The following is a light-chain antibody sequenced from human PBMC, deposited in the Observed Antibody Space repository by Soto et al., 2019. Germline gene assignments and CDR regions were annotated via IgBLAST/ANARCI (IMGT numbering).Light chain of an antibody. CDR2: DVS. CDR3: SSYTTSNTRQIV. V-gene: IGLV2-14*01. CDR1: SSDVGGYNY. Sequence: QSALAQHASVSGSPGHSITISCTGTSSDVGGYNYVSWYQQHPGKAPKFMIYDVSNRPSGVSNRFSGSKSGNTASLTISGLQAEDEADYYCSSYTTSNTRQIVFGTGTKVTVL. J-gene: IGLJ1*01.